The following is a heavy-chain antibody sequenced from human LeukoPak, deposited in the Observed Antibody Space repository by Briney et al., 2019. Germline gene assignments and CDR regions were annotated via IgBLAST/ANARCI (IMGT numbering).Heavy chain of an antibody. CDR3: ARVTVVTRLPIDY. D-gene: IGHD4-23*01. CDR1: GFTFSSYA. Sequence: PGGSLRLSCAASGFTFSSYAMHWVRQAPGKGLEWVAVISYDGSNKYYADSVKGRFTISRDNSKNTLYLQMNSLRAEDTAVYYCARVTVVTRLPIDYWGQGTLVTVSS. J-gene: IGHJ4*02. V-gene: IGHV3-30*04. CDR2: ISYDGSNK.